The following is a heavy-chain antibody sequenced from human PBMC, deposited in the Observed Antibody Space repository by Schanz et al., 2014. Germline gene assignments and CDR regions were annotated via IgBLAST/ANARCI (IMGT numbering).Heavy chain of an antibody. Sequence: QVQLVESGGRVVQPGRSLRLSCAASGFTFSDHYMDWVRQAPGKGLEWVSDISSGSSYANYADSVKGRFTISRDNAKNSLYLQMNSLRTEDTAVYYCASPAGYSDYGTYFDFWGQGTLVTVSS. CDR3: ASPAGYSDYGTYFDF. D-gene: IGHD5-12*01. V-gene: IGHV3-11*06. CDR1: GFTFSDHY. CDR2: ISSGSSYA. J-gene: IGHJ4*02.